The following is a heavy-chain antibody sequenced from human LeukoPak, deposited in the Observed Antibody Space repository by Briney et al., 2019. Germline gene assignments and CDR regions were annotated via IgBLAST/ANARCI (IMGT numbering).Heavy chain of an antibody. D-gene: IGHD3-22*01. CDR1: GFTFSSYA. CDR3: ASWAYYPSFDY. Sequence: PGRSLRLSCAASGFTFSSYAMHWVRQAPGKGLEWVAVISYDGSNKYYADSVKGRFTISRDNSKNTLYLQMNSLRAEDTAVYYCASWAYYPSFDYWGQGTLVTVSS. V-gene: IGHV3-30-3*01. J-gene: IGHJ4*02. CDR2: ISYDGSNK.